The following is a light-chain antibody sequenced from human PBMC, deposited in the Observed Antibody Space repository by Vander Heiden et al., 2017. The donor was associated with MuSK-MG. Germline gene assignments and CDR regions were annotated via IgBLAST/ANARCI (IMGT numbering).Light chain of an antibody. J-gene: IGKJ5*01. CDR2: ATS. CDR1: QGITTW. CDR3: QQTDSFPFT. Sequence: DIQMTPSPASMSASVGERVTITCRASQGITTWLAWYRQKPGKAPELLIYATSSLQSGVPSRFSGIGSGTDFTLTISSLQPEDSATFYCQQTDSFPFTFGQGTRLEIK. V-gene: IGKV1-12*01.